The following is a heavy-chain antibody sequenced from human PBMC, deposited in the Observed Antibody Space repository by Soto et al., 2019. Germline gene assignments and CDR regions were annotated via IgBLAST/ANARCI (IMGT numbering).Heavy chain of an antibody. CDR1: GFSLNTGGLG. D-gene: IGHD2-21*02. J-gene: IGHJ6*02. V-gene: IGHV2-5*02. Sequence: GPTLVNPPQTLTLTWYVSGFSLNTGGLGVGWIRQPPGKALEWLALIYWDDDKRYSPSLRNRLSISKDTSNNLVVFTMTNMDPVDTATYYCIHSRCGGDCLRSYSSHYYYGLDVWGQGTTVTVSS. CDR2: IYWDDDK. CDR3: IHSRCGGDCLRSYSSHYYYGLDV.